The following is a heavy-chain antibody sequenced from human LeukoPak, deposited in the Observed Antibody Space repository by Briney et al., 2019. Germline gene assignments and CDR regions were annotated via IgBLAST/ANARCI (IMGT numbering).Heavy chain of an antibody. D-gene: IGHD1-26*01. J-gene: IGHJ6*02. CDR3: ARVWERYYYYGMDV. V-gene: IGHV1-2*02. CDR1: GYTFTGYY. CDR2: INPNSGGT. Sequence: ASVKVSCKASGYTFTGYYMHWVRQAPGQGLEWMGWINPNSGGTNYAQKFQGRVTMTRDTSISTAYMELSRLRSDDTAVYYCARVWERYYYYGMDVWGQGTTVTASS.